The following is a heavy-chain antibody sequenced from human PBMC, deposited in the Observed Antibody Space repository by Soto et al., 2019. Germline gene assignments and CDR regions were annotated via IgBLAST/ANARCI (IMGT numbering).Heavy chain of an antibody. V-gene: IGHV5-10-1*01. CDR3: AREEYSSTNYYYYGMDV. D-gene: IGHD6-6*01. CDR2: IDPSDSYT. CDR1: GYSFTIYW. J-gene: IGHJ6*02. Sequence: PGESLKISCKGSGYSFTIYWISWVRQMPGKGLEWMGRIDPSDSYTNYSPSFQGHVTISADKSISTAYLQWSSLKASDTAMYYCAREEYSSTNYYYYGMDVWGQGTTVTVSS.